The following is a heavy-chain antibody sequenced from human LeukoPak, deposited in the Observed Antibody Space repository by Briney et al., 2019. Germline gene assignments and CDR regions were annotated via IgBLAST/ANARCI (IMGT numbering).Heavy chain of an antibody. J-gene: IGHJ4*02. Sequence: SETLSLTCTVSGGSISSGDYYWSWIRQPPGKGLEWIGYIYYSGSTYYNPSLKSRVTMSVDTSKNQFSLKLSSVTAADTAVYYCARDEVTIFGVVMGFDYWGQGTLVTVSS. CDR2: IYYSGST. D-gene: IGHD3-3*01. CDR3: ARDEVTIFGVVMGFDY. V-gene: IGHV4-30-4*01. CDR1: GGSISSGDYY.